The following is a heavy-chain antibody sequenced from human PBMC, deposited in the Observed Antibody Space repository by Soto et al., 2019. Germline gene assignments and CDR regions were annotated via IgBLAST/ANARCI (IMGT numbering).Heavy chain of an antibody. V-gene: IGHV3-15*07. J-gene: IGHJ3*01. Sequence: EVQLVESGGGVVKPGGSLRLSCAASGFPFNNAWMNCVRQAPGKGREWVGRVKTRDYGGTVDYAARVKGRFIISRDDSIYTMFLQMNSLLPEDTAVYYCTASMTNVRRGFVWGPGTRVTVSS. CDR2: VKTRDYGGTV. CDR1: GFPFNNAW. D-gene: IGHD3-10*01. CDR3: TASMTNVRRGFV.